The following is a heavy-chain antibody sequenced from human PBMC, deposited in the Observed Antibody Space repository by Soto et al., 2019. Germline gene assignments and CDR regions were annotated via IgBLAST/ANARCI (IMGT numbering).Heavy chain of an antibody. Sequence: DVQLVESGGGLVKPGGSLRLSCAASGFPFGNAWMTWVLQAPGKGLELVGRIKRKTAGGTADYAAPVKGRCTISRAESKNTLYLQLNSLKTAYIAVYYCTTVEGFPHDYCMEVWGQGTTVTVSS. CDR3: TTVEGFPHDYCMEV. V-gene: IGHV3-15*01. CDR2: IKRKTAGGTA. CDR1: GFPFGNAW. J-gene: IGHJ6*02.